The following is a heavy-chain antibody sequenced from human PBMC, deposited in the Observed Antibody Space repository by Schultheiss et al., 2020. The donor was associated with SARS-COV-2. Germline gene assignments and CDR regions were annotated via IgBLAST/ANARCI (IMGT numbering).Heavy chain of an antibody. CDR3: AREDYP. CDR1: GGSISSGGYS. V-gene: IGHV4-30-2*01. J-gene: IGHJ3*01. D-gene: IGHD4-11*01. Sequence: SETLSLTCAVSGGSISSGGYSWSWIRQPPGKGLEWIGYIYHSGSTNYNPSLKSRVTISVDKSKNQFSLKLSSVTAADTAVYYCAREDYPWGQGTMVTVSS. CDR2: IYHSGST.